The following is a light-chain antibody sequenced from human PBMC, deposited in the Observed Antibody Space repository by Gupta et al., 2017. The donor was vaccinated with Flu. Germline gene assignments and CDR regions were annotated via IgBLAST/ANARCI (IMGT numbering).Light chain of an antibody. J-gene: IGKJ3*01. CDR2: RAC. CDR3: QQSYTTPLLT. V-gene: IGKV1-39*01. CDR1: QSISNY. Sequence: DRVTITCRARQSISNYLNWYQKKPGEAPKLLVYRACSLQRGVPTRFSGSGSGTDFTLTSSSLQPEDCASYFCQQSYTTPLLTFGPGTKVDIK.